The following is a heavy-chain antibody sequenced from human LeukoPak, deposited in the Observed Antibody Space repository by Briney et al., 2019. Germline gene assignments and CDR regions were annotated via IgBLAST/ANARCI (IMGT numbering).Heavy chain of an antibody. J-gene: IGHJ4*02. CDR1: KSFFHGYW. D-gene: IGHD3-16*01. CDR2: IKQDGSEG. CDR3: ARLNFWSNSYAAPFDS. Sequence: GGSLRLSCAASKSFFHGYWMSWVRQAPGKGLEWVANIKQDGSEGYYMDSVKGRFTISRDNAKNLLFLQMNSLRPDDTAVYYCARLNFWSNSYAAPFDSWGQGSLVTVSS. V-gene: IGHV3-7*01.